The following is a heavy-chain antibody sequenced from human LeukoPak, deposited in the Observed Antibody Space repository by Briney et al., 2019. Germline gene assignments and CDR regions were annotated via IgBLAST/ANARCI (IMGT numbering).Heavy chain of an antibody. Sequence: GGSLRLSCAASGFTFSNYAMGWVRRPPGKGLVWVSSISPDGSSAIYADSVNGRFTISRDNAKNTLYLQMNSLRADDTAVYYCARVSVWPRCHFDDGGQGTLVTVSS. CDR1: GFTFSNYA. V-gene: IGHV3-74*01. CDR2: ISPDGSSA. CDR3: ARVSVWPRCHFDD. D-gene: IGHD6-19*01. J-gene: IGHJ4*02.